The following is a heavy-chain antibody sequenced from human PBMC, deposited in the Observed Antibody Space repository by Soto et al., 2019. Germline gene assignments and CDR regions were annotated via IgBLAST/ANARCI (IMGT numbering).Heavy chain of an antibody. CDR2: IKRDGSDM. CDR1: GFTFSDDW. V-gene: IGHV3-7*03. D-gene: IGHD6-19*01. J-gene: IGHJ3*02. Sequence: EVYLVESGGGLVQPGGSLRLSCAASGFTFSDDWMTWVRQAPGKGLEWVANIKRDGSDMFYVDSEKGRFTISRDNAKNSLYLQLNSLRAEDTAVYFCARSMGWRDAFDIWGQGTTVTVSS. CDR3: ARSMGWRDAFDI.